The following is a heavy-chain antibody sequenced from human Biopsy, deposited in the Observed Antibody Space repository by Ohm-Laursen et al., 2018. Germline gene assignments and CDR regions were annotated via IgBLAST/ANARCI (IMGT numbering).Heavy chain of an antibody. J-gene: IGHJ1*01. Sequence: SSVKVSCKAPGGTFSNCGVNWVRQAPGQGLEWLGGNIPILGTGNYAQKFQDRVTVVADTSTSTATMELRSLRPDDTAVYYCATKLTGYFHHWGQGTLVIVSS. CDR1: GGTFSNCG. D-gene: IGHD3-9*01. CDR3: ATKLTGYFHH. V-gene: IGHV1-69*06. CDR2: NIPILGTG.